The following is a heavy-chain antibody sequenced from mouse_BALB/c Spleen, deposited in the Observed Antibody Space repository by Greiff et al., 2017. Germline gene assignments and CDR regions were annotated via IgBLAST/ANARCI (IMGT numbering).Heavy chain of an antibody. CDR1: GFAFSSYD. Sequence: EVQRVESGGGLVKPGGSLKLSCAASGFAFSSYDMSWVRQTPEKRLEWVAYISSGGGSTYYPDTVKGRFTISRDNAKNTLYLQTSSLKSEDTAMYYCARLQWYFDVWGAGTTVTVSS. CDR3: ARLQWYFDV. J-gene: IGHJ1*01. V-gene: IGHV5-12-1*01. CDR2: ISSGGGST.